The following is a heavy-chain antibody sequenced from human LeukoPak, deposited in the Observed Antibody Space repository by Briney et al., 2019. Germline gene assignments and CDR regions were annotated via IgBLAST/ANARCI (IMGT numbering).Heavy chain of an antibody. V-gene: IGHV1-18*01. CDR2: ITADNGNT. CDR1: GYTFTTYN. Sequence: ASVKVSCKASGYTFTTYNINWVRQAPGQGLEWMGWITADNGNTNYAQKFQGRVTMTTDTSTSTAYMELSSLRSEDTAVYYCARPSSWYNNWFDPWGQGTLVTVSS. D-gene: IGHD6-13*01. CDR3: ARPSSWYNNWFDP. J-gene: IGHJ5*02.